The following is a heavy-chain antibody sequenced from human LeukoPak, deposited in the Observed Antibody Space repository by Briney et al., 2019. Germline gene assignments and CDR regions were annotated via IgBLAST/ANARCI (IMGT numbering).Heavy chain of an antibody. CDR1: GGSISSYY. V-gene: IGHV4-59*01. CDR2: IYYSGST. D-gene: IGHD5-24*01. CDR3: ARGRDGYNRPSFDY. J-gene: IGHJ4*02. Sequence: TPSETLSLTCTVSGGSISSYYWSWIRQPPGKGLEWIGYIYYSGSTNYNPSLKSRVTISVDTSKNQFSLKLSSVTAADTAVYYCARGRDGYNRPSFDYWGQGTLVAVSS.